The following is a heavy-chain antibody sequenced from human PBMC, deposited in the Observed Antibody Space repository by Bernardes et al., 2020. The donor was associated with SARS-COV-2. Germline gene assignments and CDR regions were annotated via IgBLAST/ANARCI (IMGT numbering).Heavy chain of an antibody. CDR1: GGSISSVGYY. Sequence: SESLSLTCTVFGGSISSVGYYWSWLLQHPGKGLEWIGYIYYSGITYYNTSLKSRVTISVDTSKNQFSLKLSSVTAADTAVYYCARENEWFGELLVDYWGQGTLVTVSS. V-gene: IGHV4-31*03. CDR2: IYYSGIT. J-gene: IGHJ4*02. CDR3: ARENEWFGELLVDY. D-gene: IGHD3-10*01.